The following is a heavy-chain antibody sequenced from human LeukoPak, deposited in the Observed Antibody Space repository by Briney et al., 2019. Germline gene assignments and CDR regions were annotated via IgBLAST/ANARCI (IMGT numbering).Heavy chain of an antibody. CDR3: ARSRNWNLLFY. J-gene: IGHJ4*02. D-gene: IGHD1-20*01. Sequence: PGGSLRLSCAASGFTLSSYWMSWVRQAPGKGLEWVANIKQVGSEKYYVDSVKGRSTISRDNAKNSLYLQMNSLRAEDTAVYYCARSRNWNLLFYWGQGTLVTVSS. CDR2: IKQVGSEK. V-gene: IGHV3-7*01. CDR1: GFTLSSYW.